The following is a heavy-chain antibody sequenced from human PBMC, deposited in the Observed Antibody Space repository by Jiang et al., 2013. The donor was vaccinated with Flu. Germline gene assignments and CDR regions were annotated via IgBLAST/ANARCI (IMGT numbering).Heavy chain of an antibody. V-gene: IGHV4-39*01. Sequence: GLVKPSETLSLNCTVSGGSISSGGYYWGWIRQPPGRDWSGLGVSIIVGTTYYNPSLKSRATISVVPSKNQFSLKLSSTTAADTAVYFCARQNGRVVILDNWGRGTRGHRLL. J-gene: IGHJ4*01. D-gene: IGHD3-3*01. CDR3: ARQNGRVVILDN. CDR1: GGSISSGGYY. CDR2: SIIVGTT.